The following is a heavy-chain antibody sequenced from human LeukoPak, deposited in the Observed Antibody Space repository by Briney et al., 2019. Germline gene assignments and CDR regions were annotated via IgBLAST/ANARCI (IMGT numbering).Heavy chain of an antibody. V-gene: IGHV3-9*01. CDR2: ISWNSGSI. D-gene: IGHD6-19*01. CDR1: GFTFDDYA. Sequence: GRSLRLSCAASGFTFDDYAMHWVRQAPGKGLEWVSGISWNSGSIGYADSVKGRFTISRDNAKNSLYLQMNSLRAEDTALYYCAFPSDSSGWYSYFDYWGQGTLVTVSS. J-gene: IGHJ4*02. CDR3: AFPSDSSGWYSYFDY.